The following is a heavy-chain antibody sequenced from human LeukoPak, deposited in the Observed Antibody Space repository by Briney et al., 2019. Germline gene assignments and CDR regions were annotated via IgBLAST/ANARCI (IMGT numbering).Heavy chain of an antibody. V-gene: IGHV3-15*01. Sequence: GGSLRLSCTASGFTLSNAWVSWLRQAPGKGLEWVARIKTQTSGGTTDYAAPVKGRFTISRDDSKNTVYLQMNVLETEDTALYYCTIDTLPNWDDAFDIWGQGTMITVSS. D-gene: IGHD7-27*01. CDR1: GFTLSNAW. CDR2: IKTQTSGGTT. J-gene: IGHJ3*02. CDR3: TIDTLPNWDDAFDI.